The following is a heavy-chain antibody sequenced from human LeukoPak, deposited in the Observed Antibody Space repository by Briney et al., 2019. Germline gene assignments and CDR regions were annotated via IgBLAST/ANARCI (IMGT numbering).Heavy chain of an antibody. CDR1: GGSISSSSYY. D-gene: IGHD2-8*01. V-gene: IGHV4-39*01. CDR2: IYYSGST. CDR3: ARVGYCTNGVCSQRIFDY. J-gene: IGHJ4*02. Sequence: SETLSLTCTVSGGSISSSSYYWGWIRQPPGKGLEWIGSIYYSGSTYYNPSLKSRVTISVDTSKNQFSLKLSSVTAEDTAVYYCARVGYCTNGVCSQRIFDYWGQGTLVTVSS.